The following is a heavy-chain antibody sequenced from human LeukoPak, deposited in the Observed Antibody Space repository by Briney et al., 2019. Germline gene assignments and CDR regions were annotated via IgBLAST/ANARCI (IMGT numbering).Heavy chain of an antibody. J-gene: IGHJ5*02. CDR1: GFTFSSYA. CDR3: AKDRLRIVGATTWFDP. CDR2: ISGSGGST. V-gene: IGHV3-23*01. Sequence: GGSLRLSCAASGFTFSSYAMSWVRQAPGKGREWVSAISGSGGSTYYADSVKGRFTISRDNSKNTLYLQMNSLRAEDTAVYYCAKDRLRIVGATTWFDPWGQGTLVTVSS. D-gene: IGHD1-26*01.